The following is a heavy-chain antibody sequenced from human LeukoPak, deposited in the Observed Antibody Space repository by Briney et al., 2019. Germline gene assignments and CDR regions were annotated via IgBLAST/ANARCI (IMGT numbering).Heavy chain of an antibody. D-gene: IGHD5-12*01. J-gene: IGHJ4*02. CDR3: ARDRGLSGYDLCDY. CDR1: TFTFSNYW. V-gene: IGHV3-7*01. Sequence: GGSLRLSCAASTFTFSNYWMNWVRQAPGKGLEWVATIKHDGSVKYYVDSVEGRFTISRDNAMNSLYLQMNSLKAEDTAVYYCARDRGLSGYDLCDYWGQGTLVTVSS. CDR2: IKHDGSVK.